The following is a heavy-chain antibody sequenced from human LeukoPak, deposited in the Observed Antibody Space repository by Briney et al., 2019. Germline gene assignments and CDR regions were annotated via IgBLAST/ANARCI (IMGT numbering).Heavy chain of an antibody. J-gene: IGHJ4*02. Sequence: ASVKVSCKASGYTFTGYYMHWVRQAPGQGLEWMGWINPNSGGTNYAQKFQGRVTMTRDTSISTAYMELSRLRSDDTAVYYCARDEGYTYGRAPFDYWGQGTLVTVSS. CDR1: GYTFTGYY. V-gene: IGHV1-2*02. D-gene: IGHD5-18*01. CDR3: ARDEGYTYGRAPFDY. CDR2: INPNSGGT.